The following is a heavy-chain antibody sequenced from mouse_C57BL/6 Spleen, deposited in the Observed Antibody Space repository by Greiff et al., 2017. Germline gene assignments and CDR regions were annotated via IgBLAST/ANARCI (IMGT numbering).Heavy chain of an antibody. V-gene: IGHV1-50*01. CDR3: ASQGMDY. D-gene: IGHD3-2*02. CDR2: IDPSDSYT. Sequence: QVQLQQSGAELVKPGASVKLSCKASGYTFTSYWMQWVKQRPGQGLEWIGEIDPSDSYTNYNQKFKGKATLTVDTSSSTAYMQLSSLTSEDSAVYYCASQGMDYWGQGTSVTVSS. CDR1: GYTFTSYW. J-gene: IGHJ4*01.